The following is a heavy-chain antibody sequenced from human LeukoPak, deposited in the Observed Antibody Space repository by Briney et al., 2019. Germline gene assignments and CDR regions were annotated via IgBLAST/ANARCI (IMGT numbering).Heavy chain of an antibody. CDR1: GFTFSSYG. D-gene: IGHD6-19*01. V-gene: IGHV3-30*02. CDR2: IRYDGSNK. Sequence: GGSLRLSCAASGFTFSSYGMHWVRQAPGKGLEWVAFIRYDGSNKYYADPVKGRFTISRDNSKNTLYLQMNSLRAEDTAVYYCAKVGCRRLAPIDYWGQGTLVTVSS. CDR3: AKVGCRRLAPIDY. J-gene: IGHJ4*02.